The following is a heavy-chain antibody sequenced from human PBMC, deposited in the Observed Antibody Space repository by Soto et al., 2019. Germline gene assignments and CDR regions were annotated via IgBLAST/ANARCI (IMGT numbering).Heavy chain of an antibody. CDR2: INSDGSVS. CDR3: ARGDCVGGNCYSLAGSVYYYMDV. D-gene: IGHD2-15*01. CDR1: GFTFSNYW. V-gene: IGHV3-74*01. J-gene: IGHJ6*03. Sequence: EVQLVESGGGLVQPGGSLRLSCVASGFTFSNYWMYWVRQAPGEGLVWVSRINSDGSVSSYADSVKGRLTISRDNVKNTLYLQMDSLRAEDTAVYYCARGDCVGGNCYSLAGSVYYYMDVWGKGTTVTVFS.